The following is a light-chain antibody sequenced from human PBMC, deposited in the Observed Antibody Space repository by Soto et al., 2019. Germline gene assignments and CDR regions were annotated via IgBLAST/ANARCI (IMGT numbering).Light chain of an antibody. CDR2: GAS. J-gene: IGKJ1*01. CDR3: QQYGSSSWT. V-gene: IGKV3-20*01. CDR1: QSISDT. Sequence: ETVVTQSPSTLSVSPGGRATLSCRASQSISDTLAWYQQKPGQAPRLLFYGASSRATGIPGRFIGSASGTDFTLTITGLEPEDFAVYYCQQYGSSSWTFGQGTKVDIK.